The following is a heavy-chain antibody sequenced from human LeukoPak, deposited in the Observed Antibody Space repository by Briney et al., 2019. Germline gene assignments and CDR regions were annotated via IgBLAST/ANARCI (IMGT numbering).Heavy chain of an antibody. CDR1: GFTFTSSA. D-gene: IGHD3-22*01. CDR2: IVVGSGNT. CDR3: AMYHYDSSGPYVGAFDI. J-gene: IGHJ3*02. Sequence: ASVKVSCKASGFTFTSSAVQWVRQARGQRLEWIGWIVVGSGNTNYAQKFQERVTMTRDTSISTAYMELSSLRSEDTAMYYCAMYHYDSSGPYVGAFDIWGQGTMVTVSS. V-gene: IGHV1-58*01.